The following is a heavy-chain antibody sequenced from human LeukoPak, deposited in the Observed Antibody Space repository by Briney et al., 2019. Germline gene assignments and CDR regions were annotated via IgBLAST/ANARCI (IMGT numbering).Heavy chain of an antibody. Sequence: PGGSLRLSCAASGFSFSSRNMNWVRQAPGKGLEWVSYISASTSSIYYADSVKGRFTISRDIGKNSLYLQMNSLRAEDTAVYYCARVLDYWGQGTLVTVSS. V-gene: IGHV3-48*04. CDR2: ISASTSSI. CDR1: GFSFSSRN. J-gene: IGHJ4*02. CDR3: ARVLDY.